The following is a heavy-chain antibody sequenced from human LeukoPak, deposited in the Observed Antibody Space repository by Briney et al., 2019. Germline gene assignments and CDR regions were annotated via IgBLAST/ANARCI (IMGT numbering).Heavy chain of an antibody. CDR2: ISGSGGST. Sequence: GGSLRLSCAASGLAFSSYAMSWVRQAPGKGLEWVSTISGSGGSTYYTDSVKGRFTISRDNSQNTLYLQMNSLRAEDTALYYCAKRIDANYYDSSGGQGTLVTVSS. CDR3: AKRIDANYYDSS. V-gene: IGHV3-23*01. D-gene: IGHD3-22*01. CDR1: GLAFSSYA. J-gene: IGHJ4*02.